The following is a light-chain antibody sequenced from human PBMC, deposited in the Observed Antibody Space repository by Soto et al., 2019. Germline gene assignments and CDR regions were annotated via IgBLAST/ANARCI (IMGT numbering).Light chain of an antibody. J-gene: IGKJ4*01. CDR2: DAS. CDR3: QQRGTWPPTVT. Sequence: DIVLTQSPATLSLSPGERATLSCRASQSVESSLAWYQQKPGQAPRLLLFDASNRATGIPARFSGSGSGSQFTLTISSLQPEEFAVYYCQQRGTWPPTVTFGGGTKLEIK. V-gene: IGKV3-11*01. CDR1: QSVESS.